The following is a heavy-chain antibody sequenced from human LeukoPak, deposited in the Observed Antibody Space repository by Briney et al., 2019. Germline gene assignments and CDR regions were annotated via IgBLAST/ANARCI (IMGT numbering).Heavy chain of an antibody. CDR2: IYYSGST. Sequence: PSETLSLTCTVSGGSISSGGYYWSWIRQHPGKGLEWIGYIYYSGSTNYNPSLKSRVTISVDTSKNQFSLKLSSVTAADTAVYYCARDLFPYSSWYGMDVWGKGTTVTVPS. D-gene: IGHD6-13*01. V-gene: IGHV4-61*08. CDR1: GGSISSGGYY. CDR3: ARDLFPYSSWYGMDV. J-gene: IGHJ6*04.